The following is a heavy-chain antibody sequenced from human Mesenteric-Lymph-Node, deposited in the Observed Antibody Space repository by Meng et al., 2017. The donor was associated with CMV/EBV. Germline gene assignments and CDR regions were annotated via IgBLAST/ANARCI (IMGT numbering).Heavy chain of an antibody. V-gene: IGHV3-23*01. Sequence: GESLKISCAASGFTFSSYAMSWVRQAPGKGLEWVSAISGSGGSTYYADSVKGRFTISRDNSKNTLYLQMNSLRAEDTAVYYCARGLFKPIGYCSSTSCYGYYYYGMDVWGQGTTVTVSS. CDR2: ISGSGGST. CDR3: ARGLFKPIGYCSSTSCYGYYYYGMDV. J-gene: IGHJ6*02. CDR1: GFTFSSYA. D-gene: IGHD2-2*01.